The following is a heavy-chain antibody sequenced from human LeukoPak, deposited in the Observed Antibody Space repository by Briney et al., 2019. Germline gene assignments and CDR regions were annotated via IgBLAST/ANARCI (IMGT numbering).Heavy chain of an antibody. V-gene: IGHV3-48*03. D-gene: IGHD3-22*01. Sequence: PGGSLRLSCAASGFTFSSYEMNWVRQAPGKGLEWVSYISSSGSTIYYADSVKGRFTISRDNSKNTLYLQMNSLRAEDTAVYYCAKDRGSYYYDSSGPDDYWGQGILVTVSS. J-gene: IGHJ4*02. CDR2: ISSSGSTI. CDR3: AKDRGSYYYDSSGPDDY. CDR1: GFTFSSYE.